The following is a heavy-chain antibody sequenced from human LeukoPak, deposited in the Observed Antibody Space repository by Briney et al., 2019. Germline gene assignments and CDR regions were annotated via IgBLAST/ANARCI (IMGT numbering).Heavy chain of an antibody. Sequence: GESLKISCKGSGYNFNTYWIGWVRQMPGKGLEWWGIIYPGDSDTRYSPSFHGQVTISADNSIGTAYLQWSSLKASDSAIYYCARATWEVVSPYYFDYWGQGTMVTVSS. CDR2: IYPGDSDT. CDR1: GYNFNTYW. J-gene: IGHJ4*02. CDR3: ARATWEVVSPYYFDY. D-gene: IGHD1-26*01. V-gene: IGHV5-51*01.